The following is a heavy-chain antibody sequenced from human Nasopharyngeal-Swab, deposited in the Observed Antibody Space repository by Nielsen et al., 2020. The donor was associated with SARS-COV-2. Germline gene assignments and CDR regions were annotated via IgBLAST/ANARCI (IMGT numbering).Heavy chain of an antibody. V-gene: IGHV3-15*01. CDR3: TTDLAYCGGDCYSPYYYGMDV. Sequence: VRQAPGKGLEWVGRIKSKTDGGTTDYAAPVKGRFTISRDDSKNTLCLQMNSLKTEDTAVYYCTTDLAYCGGDCYSPYYYGMDVWGQGTTVTVSS. J-gene: IGHJ6*02. CDR2: IKSKTDGGTT. D-gene: IGHD2-21*02.